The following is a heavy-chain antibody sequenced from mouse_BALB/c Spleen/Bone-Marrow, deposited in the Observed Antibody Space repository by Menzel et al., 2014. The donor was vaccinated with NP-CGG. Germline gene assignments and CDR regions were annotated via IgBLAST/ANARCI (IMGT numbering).Heavy chain of an antibody. Sequence: VQLKESGPELVKPGASVKISCKASGYTFTDYNMHWVKQSHGQSLEWIGYIYPYNGGTGYDQEFKSKATLIVDNSSSTAYMELRSLTSEDSAVYYCARIYDGYFLFDYWGQGTTLTVSS. V-gene: IGHV1S29*02. D-gene: IGHD2-3*01. J-gene: IGHJ2*01. CDR2: IYPYNGGT. CDR3: ARIYDGYFLFDY. CDR1: GYTFTDYN.